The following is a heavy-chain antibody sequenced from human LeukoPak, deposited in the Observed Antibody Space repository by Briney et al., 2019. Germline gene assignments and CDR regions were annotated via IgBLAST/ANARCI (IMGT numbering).Heavy chain of an antibody. J-gene: IGHJ4*02. V-gene: IGHV4-61*02. Sequence: SETLSLTCTVSGGSISSGSYYWSWIRQPAGKGLEWIGRIYTSGSTNYNPSLKSRVPISVDTSKNQFSLKLSSVTAADTAVYYCARSYDFWSGYYSFDYWGQGTLVTVSS. CDR3: ARSYDFWSGYYSFDY. D-gene: IGHD3-3*01. CDR2: IYTSGST. CDR1: GGSISSGSYY.